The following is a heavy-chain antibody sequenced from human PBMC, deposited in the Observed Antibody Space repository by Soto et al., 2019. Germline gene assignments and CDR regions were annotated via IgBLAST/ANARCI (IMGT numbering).Heavy chain of an antibody. V-gene: IGHV1-18*01. CDR1: GYTFTSYG. J-gene: IGHJ4*02. D-gene: IGHD6-6*01. CDR2: ISAYNGNT. Sequence: QVQLVQSGAEVKKPGASVKVSCKTSGYTFTSYGISWVRQAPGQGLEWMGWISAYNGNTNYAQKLQGRVTMTTDTPTSTAYMELRRLSSDDTAVYYCARDVPQRPATNCFDYWGQGTLVTVSS. CDR3: ARDVPQRPATNCFDY.